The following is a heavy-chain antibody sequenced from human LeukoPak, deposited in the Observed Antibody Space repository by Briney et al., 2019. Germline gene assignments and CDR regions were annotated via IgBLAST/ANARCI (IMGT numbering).Heavy chain of an antibody. CDR1: GFTFSSYS. CDR2: ISSNGGST. J-gene: IGHJ4*02. Sequence: GGSLRLSCSASGFTFSSYSMHWVRQAPGKGLEYVSSISSNGGSTYYADSVKGRFTISRDNYKNTLYLQMRSLRAVDTAVYYCVKGEDHFGPWGKGTLVTVSS. V-gene: IGHV3-64D*06. D-gene: IGHD3/OR15-3a*01. CDR3: VKGEDHFGP.